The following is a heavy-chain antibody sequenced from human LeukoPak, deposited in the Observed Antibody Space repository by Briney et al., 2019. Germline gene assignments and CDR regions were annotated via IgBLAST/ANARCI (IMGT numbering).Heavy chain of an antibody. CDR2: IYYSGST. CDR3: ATPSYSSSWGTIDV. D-gene: IGHD6-13*01. J-gene: IGHJ3*01. Sequence: SETLSLTCTVSGGSISTYYWSWVRQSPGKGLEWIGHIYYSGSTNYNPSLKSRVAMSVDTSKNQFSLNLSSVTAADMAVYYCATPSYSSSWGTIDVWGQGTMVTVSS. V-gene: IGHV4-59*08. CDR1: GGSISTYY.